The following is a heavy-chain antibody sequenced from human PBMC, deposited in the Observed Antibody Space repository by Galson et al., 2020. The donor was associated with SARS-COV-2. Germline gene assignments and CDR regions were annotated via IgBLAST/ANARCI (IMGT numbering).Heavy chain of an antibody. CDR2: INPNSGGT. CDR1: GYTFTGYY. V-gene: IGHV1-2*06. Sequence: ASVKVSCKASGYTFTGYYMHWVRQAPGQGLEWMGRINPNSGGTNYSQTFQGRVTMTRDTSISTAYMELSRLRSDDTAGYYCARDIGFGELVNWFDPWGQVTLVTVSS. D-gene: IGHD3-10*01. J-gene: IGHJ5*02. CDR3: ARDIGFGELVNWFDP.